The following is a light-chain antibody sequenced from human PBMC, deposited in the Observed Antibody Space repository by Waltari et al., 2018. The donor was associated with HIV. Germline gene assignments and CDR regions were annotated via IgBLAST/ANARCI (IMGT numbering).Light chain of an antibody. J-gene: IGLJ3*02. CDR3: QSYDSSLSGSWV. CDR1: SSNLGAGYD. Sequence: QSVLTQPPSVSGAPGPGVNFSCTGSSSNLGAGYDVHRYQQLPGTAPKLLIYGNNSRPSGVPDRFAGSKSGTSASLAITGLQAEDEADYCCQSYDSSLSGSWVFGGGTKLTVL. CDR2: GNN. V-gene: IGLV1-40*01.